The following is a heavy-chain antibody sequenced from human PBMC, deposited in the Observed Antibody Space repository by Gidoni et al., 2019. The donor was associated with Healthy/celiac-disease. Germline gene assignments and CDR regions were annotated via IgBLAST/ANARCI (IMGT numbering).Heavy chain of an antibody. J-gene: IGHJ4*02. CDR3: AKAEYGDYGLSYFDY. CDR2: ISGSGGST. D-gene: IGHD4-17*01. V-gene: IGHV3-23*01. CDR1: GFTFRSYA. Sequence: EVQLLESGGGLVQPGGSLRLSCAASGFTFRSYAMSWVRQAPGTGLEWVSAISGSGGSTYYADSVKGRFTISRDNSKNTLYLQMNSLRAEDTAVYYCAKAEYGDYGLSYFDYWGQGTLVTVSS.